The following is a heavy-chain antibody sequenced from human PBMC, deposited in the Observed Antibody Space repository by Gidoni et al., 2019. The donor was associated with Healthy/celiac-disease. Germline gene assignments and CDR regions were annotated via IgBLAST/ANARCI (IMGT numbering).Heavy chain of an antibody. Sequence: QVQLQESGPGLVKPSETLSLTCAVSGYSISSGYYWGWIRQPPGKGLEWIGSIYHSGSTYYNPSLKSRVTISVDTSKNQFSLKLSSVTAADTAVYYCARDAGIAVAYYYYYYGMDVWGLGTTVTVSS. D-gene: IGHD6-19*01. CDR2: IYHSGST. J-gene: IGHJ6*02. CDR3: ARDAGIAVAYYYYYYGMDV. V-gene: IGHV4-38-2*02. CDR1: GYSISSGYY.